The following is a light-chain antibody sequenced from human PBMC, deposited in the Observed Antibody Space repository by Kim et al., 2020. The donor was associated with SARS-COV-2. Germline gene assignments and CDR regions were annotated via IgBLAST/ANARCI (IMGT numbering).Light chain of an antibody. J-gene: IGLJ3*02. CDR1: SSNIGNNY. CDR2: DNN. CDR3: GTWDSSLSARGV. Sequence: QSVLTQPPSVSAAPGQKVTISCSGSSSNIGNNYVSWYQQLPGTAPKLLIYDNNKRPSGIPDRFSGSKSGTSATLGITGLQTGDEADYYCGTWDSSLSARGVFGGGTQLTVL. V-gene: IGLV1-51*01.